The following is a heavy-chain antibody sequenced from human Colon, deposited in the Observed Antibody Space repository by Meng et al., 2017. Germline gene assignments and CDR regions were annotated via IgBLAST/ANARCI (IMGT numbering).Heavy chain of an antibody. V-gene: IGHV4-4*02. CDR3: ARVIYASGNMAHLDY. CDR1: GDSIRSSDW. D-gene: IGHD2/OR15-2a*01. CDR2: VYHSGST. Sequence: QVRLPESCPGLVKSSGTRSVTCAVSGDSIRSSDWWSWVRQPPGRGLEWIGEVYHSGSTNYNPSLKNRVTMTVDKSKNEFSLTLSSVTAADTAFYYCARVIYASGNMAHLDYWGPGTLVTVSS. J-gene: IGHJ4*02.